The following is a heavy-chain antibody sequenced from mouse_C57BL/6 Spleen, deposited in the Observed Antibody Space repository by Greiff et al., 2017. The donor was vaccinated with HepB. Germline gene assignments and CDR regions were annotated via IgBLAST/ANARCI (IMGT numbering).Heavy chain of an antibody. CDR3: ALDSSGYVGY. D-gene: IGHD3-2*02. CDR2: IDPEDGET. V-gene: IGHV14-2*01. CDR1: GFNFTDYY. Sequence: EVQLQESGAELVKPGASVKLSCTASGFNFTDYYMHWVKQRTEQGLEWIGRIDPEDGETKYAPKFQGKTTITADTSSNTAYLQLSSLTSEDAAVYYCALDSSGYVGYWGQGTTLTVSS. J-gene: IGHJ2*01.